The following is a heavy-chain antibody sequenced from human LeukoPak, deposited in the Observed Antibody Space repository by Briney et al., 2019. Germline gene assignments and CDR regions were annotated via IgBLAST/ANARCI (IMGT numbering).Heavy chain of an antibody. D-gene: IGHD1-14*01. CDR2: INAGNGNT. CDR1: GYTFTSYA. J-gene: IGHJ3*02. V-gene: IGHV1-3*01. CDR3: ASGGVKTGRGAFDI. Sequence: ASVKVSCKASGYTFTSYAMHWVRQAPGQRLEWMGWINAGNGNTKYSQKFQGRVTITRDTSASTAYTELSSLRSEDTAVYYCASGGVKTGRGAFDIWGQGTMVTVSS.